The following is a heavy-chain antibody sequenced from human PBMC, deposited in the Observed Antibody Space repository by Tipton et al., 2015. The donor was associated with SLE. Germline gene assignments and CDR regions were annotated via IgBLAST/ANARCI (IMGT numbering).Heavy chain of an antibody. CDR2: IYSGGST. Sequence: SLRLSCAASGFTVSSSYMSWVRQAPGKGLEWVSVIYSGGSTYYADSVKGRFTISRDNAKNSLYLQMNSLRAEDTAVYYCARAGIPPFYYYDMDVWGKGTTVTVSS. CDR3: ARAGIPPFYYYDMDV. J-gene: IGHJ6*03. V-gene: IGHV3-53*01. CDR1: GFTVSSSY. D-gene: IGHD6-13*01.